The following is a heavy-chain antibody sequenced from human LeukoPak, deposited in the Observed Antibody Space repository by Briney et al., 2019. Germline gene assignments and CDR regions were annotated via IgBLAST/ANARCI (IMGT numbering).Heavy chain of an antibody. V-gene: IGHV3-23*01. CDR2: ISGSGRST. J-gene: IGHJ6*02. CDR1: GFTFSSYA. Sequence: GGSLRLSCAASGFTFSSYAMSWVRQAPGKGLECVSAISGSGRSTYYADSVKGRFTISREDSKNTLYLQMNILRAEDTAIYYCARVSGNIQIWPQPFGDGMDVWGQGTTVTVSS. CDR3: ARVSGNIQIWPQPFGDGMDV. D-gene: IGHD3-10*01.